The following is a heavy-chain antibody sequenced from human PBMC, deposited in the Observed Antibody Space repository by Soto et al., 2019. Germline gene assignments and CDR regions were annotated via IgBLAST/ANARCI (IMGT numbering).Heavy chain of an antibody. J-gene: IGHJ4*02. CDR3: TTSPDIVVVPAAIRDY. D-gene: IGHD2-2*02. CDR2: IKSKTDGGTT. CDR1: GFTFSNAW. Sequence: GGSLRLSCAASGFTFSNAWMSWVRQAPGKGLEWVGRIKSKTDGGTTDYAAPVKGRFTISRDDSKNTLYLQMNSLKTEDTAVYYCTTSPDIVVVPAAIRDYWGQGTLVTVSS. V-gene: IGHV3-15*01.